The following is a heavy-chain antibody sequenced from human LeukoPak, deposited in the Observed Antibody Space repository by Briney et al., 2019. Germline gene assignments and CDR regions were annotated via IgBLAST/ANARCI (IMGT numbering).Heavy chain of an antibody. CDR1: GYTLTELS. D-gene: IGHD2-21*01. J-gene: IGHJ3*02. Sequence: ASVKVSCNVSGYTLTELSMHWVRQAPGQGLEWMGGFDPEVGETIYAQKFQGRVTMTEDTSTDTAYMELSSLRSEDTAVYFCATFVVGALDTFDIWGQGTMVTVSS. V-gene: IGHV1-24*01. CDR3: ATFVVGALDTFDI. CDR2: FDPEVGET.